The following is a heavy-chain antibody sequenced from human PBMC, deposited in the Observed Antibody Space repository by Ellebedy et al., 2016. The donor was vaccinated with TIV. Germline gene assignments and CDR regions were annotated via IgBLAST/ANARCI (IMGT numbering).Heavy chain of an antibody. CDR3: ARQYSSTLQGRGFFDY. D-gene: IGHD6-13*01. Sequence: SETLSLXXTVSGGSISSSDYYWGWIRQPPGKELEWIGFVYYSGSTYYSPSLKSRVTISVDTSKNQFSLKLSSVTAADTALYYCARQYSSTLQGRGFFDYWGQGALVTVSS. J-gene: IGHJ4*02. CDR1: GGSISSSDYY. CDR2: VYYSGST. V-gene: IGHV4-39*01.